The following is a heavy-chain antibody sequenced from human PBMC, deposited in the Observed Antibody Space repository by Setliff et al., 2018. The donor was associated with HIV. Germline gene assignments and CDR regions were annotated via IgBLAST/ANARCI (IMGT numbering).Heavy chain of an antibody. Sequence: SETLSLTCAVYGGSLNDYSWNWIRQSPGKGLEWIGEVNLPKTLNYNPSLESRITISVDTSKKQFSLKLSSVTAADTAVYYCASSPAWRSDSGLHTFDYWGQGTLVTVSS. CDR1: GGSLNDYS. CDR2: VNLPKTL. D-gene: IGHD2-15*01. CDR3: ASSPAWRSDSGLHTFDY. J-gene: IGHJ4*02. V-gene: IGHV4-34*01.